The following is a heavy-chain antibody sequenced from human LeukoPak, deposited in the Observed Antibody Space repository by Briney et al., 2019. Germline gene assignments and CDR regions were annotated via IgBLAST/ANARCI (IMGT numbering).Heavy chain of an antibody. V-gene: IGHV3-33*03. CDR3: ASGAYNHAFDI. D-gene: IGHD1-1*01. CDR2: IWYDGSKK. CDR1: GFTFSSYG. J-gene: IGHJ3*02. Sequence: HTGGSLRLSCAASGFTFSSYGMHWVRQAPGKGLEWVSVIWYDGSKKYYADAIMGRFTISRENSKNTQYLQMNSLRAEDTAVYYCASGAYNHAFDIWGQGTMVTVSS.